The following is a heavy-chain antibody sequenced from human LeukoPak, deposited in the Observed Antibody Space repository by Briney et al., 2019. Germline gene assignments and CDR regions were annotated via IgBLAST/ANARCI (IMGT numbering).Heavy chain of an antibody. CDR1: GFTFSSYW. CDR2: INSDGSSA. Sequence: TGGSPRLSCAASGFTFSSYWIHWVRQAPGKGLVWVSHINSDGSSATYADSVKGRLTISRDNAKNKVYLQMNSLRAEDTAVYYCARGGVGCFDYWGQGALVTVSS. D-gene: IGHD6-19*01. V-gene: IGHV3-74*01. CDR3: ARGGVGCFDY. J-gene: IGHJ4*02.